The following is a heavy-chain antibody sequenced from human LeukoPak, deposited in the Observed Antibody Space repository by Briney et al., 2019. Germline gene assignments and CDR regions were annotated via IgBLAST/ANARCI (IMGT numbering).Heavy chain of an antibody. Sequence: GGSLRLSCAASGFTFSSYWMHWVRQAPGKGLVWVSSISSSSSYIYYADSVKGRFTISRDNAKNSLYLQMNSLRAEDTAVYYCARDQVEYSSSSLFDYWGQGTLVTVSS. CDR1: GFTFSSYW. D-gene: IGHD6-6*01. CDR2: ISSSSSYI. J-gene: IGHJ4*02. V-gene: IGHV3-21*01. CDR3: ARDQVEYSSSSLFDY.